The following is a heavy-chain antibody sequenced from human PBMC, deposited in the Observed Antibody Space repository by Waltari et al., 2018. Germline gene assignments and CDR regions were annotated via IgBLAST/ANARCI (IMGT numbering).Heavy chain of an antibody. J-gene: IGHJ4*02. Sequence: QVQLQESGPGLVKPSETLSLTCAVSGGSFSSYWWSWIRQPPGKGLEWIGEINDNSGSTNYNPSLKSRVTMSKDASKSQFSLKLSSVTAADTAVYYCARGQGRNWGQGVLVTVSS. CDR3: ARGQGRN. CDR2: INDNSGST. CDR1: GGSFSSYW. V-gene: IGHV4-59*12.